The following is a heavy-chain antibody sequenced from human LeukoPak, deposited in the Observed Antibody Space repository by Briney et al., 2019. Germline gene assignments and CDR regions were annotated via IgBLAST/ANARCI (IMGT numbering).Heavy chain of an antibody. J-gene: IGHJ6*03. CDR3: AREGLGAVDYYYYMDV. V-gene: IGHV1-8*03. Sequence: ASVKVSCKASGYTFTSYDINWVRQATGQGLEWMGWMNPNSGNTGYAQKFQGRVTITRNTSISTAYMELSSLRSEDTAVYYCAREGLGAVDYYYYMDVWGKGTTVTVSS. CDR2: MNPNSGNT. CDR1: GYTFTSYD. D-gene: IGHD4-23*01.